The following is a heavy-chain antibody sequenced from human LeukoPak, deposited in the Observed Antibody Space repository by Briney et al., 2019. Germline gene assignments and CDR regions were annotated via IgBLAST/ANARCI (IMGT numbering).Heavy chain of an antibody. CDR1: GGSISSDSYY. CDR2: VYYTGST. CDR3: ARGLYDTSGYHFDY. J-gene: IGHJ4*02. D-gene: IGHD3-22*01. Sequence: SETLSLTCTVSGGSISSDSYYWSWIRQRPGLGLEWIGYVYYTGSTYYNPSLRSRISLSLDTSEKQISLRLTSVTATDSAVYYCARGLYDTSGYHFDYRGQGTLVTVSS. V-gene: IGHV4-31*03.